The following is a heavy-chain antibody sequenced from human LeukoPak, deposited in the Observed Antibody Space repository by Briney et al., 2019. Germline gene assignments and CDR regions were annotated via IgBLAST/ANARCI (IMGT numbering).Heavy chain of an antibody. CDR2: IYHSGST. J-gene: IGHJ4*02. V-gene: IGHV4-38-2*01. D-gene: IGHD3-22*01. CDR3: VRGYYDSSGYYLDYFDY. Sequence: SGTLSLTCAVSGYSISSGYYWGWIRQPPGKGLEWIGSIYHSGSTYYNPSLKSRVTISVDTSKNQFSLKLSSVTAADTAVYYCVRGYYDSSGYYLDYFDYWGQGTLVTVSS. CDR1: GYSISSGYY.